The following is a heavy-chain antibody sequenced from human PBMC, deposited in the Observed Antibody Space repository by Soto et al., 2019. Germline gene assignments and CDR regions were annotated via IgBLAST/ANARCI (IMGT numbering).Heavy chain of an antibody. CDR1: GYTFKSFY. CDR3: ARDFGRHGAVDTTGWFDP. Sequence: QVQLVQSGAEVKKPGASVKVSCTASGYTFKSFYMHWVRQAPGQGLEWIGMINPTDGSVSFAQKCQHRVTWTTDRPTSTGYMERSSRTREDTAVYFCARDFGRHGAVDTTGWFDPGGQGTLVTVSS. J-gene: IGHJ5*02. CDR2: INPTDGSV. V-gene: IGHV1-46*02. D-gene: IGHD3-3*01.